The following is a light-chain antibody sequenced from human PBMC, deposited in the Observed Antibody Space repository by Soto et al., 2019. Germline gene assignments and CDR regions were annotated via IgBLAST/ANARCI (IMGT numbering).Light chain of an antibody. CDR1: QSLSYSSNNKNY. J-gene: IGKJ1*01. V-gene: IGKV4-1*01. CDR2: WAS. CDR3: QQYLSIPRT. Sequence: DVVMTQSPDSLAVSLGERATINCKSSQSLSYSSNNKNYLAWYQRKPGQPPKLLIYWASTRESGVPDRFSGSGSGTDFTLTISSLQAEDVAVYYCQQYLSIPRTFGQGTKVEIK.